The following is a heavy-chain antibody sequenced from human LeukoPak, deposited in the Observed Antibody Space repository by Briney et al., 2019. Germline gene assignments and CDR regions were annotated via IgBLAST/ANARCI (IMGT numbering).Heavy chain of an antibody. J-gene: IGHJ3*02. V-gene: IGHV3-23*01. D-gene: IGHD3-22*01. CDR1: GFTFSSYA. Sequence: QAGGSLRLSCAASGFTFSSYAMSWVRQSPGKGLEWVSSISGSGGNTYYADFVKGRFTISRDNSKNTLYLQMNSLRAEDTAVYYCAKDRKWLIDAFDIWGQGTMVTVSS. CDR2: ISGSGGNT. CDR3: AKDRKWLIDAFDI.